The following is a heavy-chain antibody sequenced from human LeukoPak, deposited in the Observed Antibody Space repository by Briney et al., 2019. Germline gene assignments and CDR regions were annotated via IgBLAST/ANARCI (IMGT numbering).Heavy chain of an antibody. D-gene: IGHD2-21*01. Sequence: GGSLRLSCAASGFIFSHYGMHWVRQAPGKGLEWVAVIQNDARTENFADSVKGRFTISRDNSKNTVFLQMNSLRVEDTAVYYCARELSQIVWGGLDYGGQGTLVSVSS. V-gene: IGHV3-33*05. CDR1: GFIFSHYG. J-gene: IGHJ4*02. CDR3: ARELSQIVWGGLDY. CDR2: IQNDARTE.